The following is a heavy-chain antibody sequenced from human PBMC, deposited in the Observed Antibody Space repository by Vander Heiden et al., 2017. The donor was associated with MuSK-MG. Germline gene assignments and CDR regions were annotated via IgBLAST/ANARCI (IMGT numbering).Heavy chain of an antibody. D-gene: IGHD3-10*01. J-gene: IGHJ6*02. V-gene: IGHV4-59*01. CDR1: GAPISSSY. CDR2: IYYSGST. Sequence: QVQLHESGPGLVTPSETLSLTCTVSGAPISSSYSSWIRQPPGKGLEWIGYIYYSGSTNYNPSLKSRVTISVDTSKNQFSLKLSSVTAADTAVYYCAGSADQTMVRGVVNYYDGMDVWGQGTTVTVSS. CDR3: AGSADQTMVRGVVNYYDGMDV.